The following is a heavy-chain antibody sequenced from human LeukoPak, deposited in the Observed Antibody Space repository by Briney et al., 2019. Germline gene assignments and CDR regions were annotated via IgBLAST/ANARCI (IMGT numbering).Heavy chain of an antibody. J-gene: IGHJ6*03. CDR2: IYYSGST. CDR3: ARVGYDSSGYYYYYMDV. V-gene: IGHV4-59*01. Sequence: SETLSLTCTVSGGSISSYYWSWIRQPPGKGLEWIGYIYYSGSTNYNPSLKSRVTISVDTSKHQFSLKLSSVTAADTAVYYCARVGYDSSGYYYYYMDVWGKGTTVTVSS. CDR1: GGSISSYY. D-gene: IGHD3-22*01.